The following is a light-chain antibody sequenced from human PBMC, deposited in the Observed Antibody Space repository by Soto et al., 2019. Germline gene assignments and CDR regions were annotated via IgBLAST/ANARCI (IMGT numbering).Light chain of an antibody. CDR2: GAS. CDR3: QQYHSSSM. J-gene: IGKJ1*01. Sequence: EIVLPQSGGTRSSSSGARAKLYCRASRSVSANYLAWYQQRPGQAPRLLIYGASSRATGVPDRFSGSGSGTDFTLTISSLEAEDFAVYYCQQYHSSSMFGQGTKVDIK. V-gene: IGKV3-20*01. CDR1: RSVSANY.